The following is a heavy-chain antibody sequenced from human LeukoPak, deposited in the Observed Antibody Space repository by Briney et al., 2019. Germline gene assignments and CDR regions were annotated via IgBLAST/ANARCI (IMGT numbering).Heavy chain of an antibody. CDR2: ISYDGSNK. D-gene: IGHD3-22*01. V-gene: IGHV3-30-3*01. Sequence: PGRSLRLSCAASGFTFSSYAMHWVRQAPGKGLEWVAVISYDGSNKYYADSVKGRFTISRDNSKNTLYLQMNSLRAEDTAVYYCARDPTYYYDYRDWGAFDIWGQGTMVTVSS. J-gene: IGHJ3*02. CDR3: ARDPTYYYDYRDWGAFDI. CDR1: GFTFSSYA.